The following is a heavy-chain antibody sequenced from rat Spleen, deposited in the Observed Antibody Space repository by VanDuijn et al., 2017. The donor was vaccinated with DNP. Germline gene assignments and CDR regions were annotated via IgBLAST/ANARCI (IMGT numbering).Heavy chain of an antibody. V-gene: IGHV5S11*01. Sequence: EVQLVESGGGLVQPGRSLRLSCAASGFTFSNFYMAWVRQAPAKGLEWVASISAGGGNTYYRDSVKGRFTISRDNTKNTLYLQMASLTSEETATYYCARRSNFFDSWGQGVMVTVSS. CDR1: GFTFSNFY. CDR3: ARRSNFFDS. CDR2: ISAGGGNT. J-gene: IGHJ2*01.